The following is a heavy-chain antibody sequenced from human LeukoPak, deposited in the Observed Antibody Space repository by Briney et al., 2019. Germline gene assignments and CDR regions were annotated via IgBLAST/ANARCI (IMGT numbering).Heavy chain of an antibody. CDR3: ASSSWGSFDY. J-gene: IGHJ4*02. D-gene: IGHD3-16*01. V-gene: IGHV4-4*02. CDR1: GGSISSSNW. Sequence: PSETLSLTCAVSGGSISSSNWWSWVRQPPGKGLEWIGRIYTSGSTNYNPSLKSRVTISVDTSKNQFSLKLSSVTAANTAVYYCASSSWGSFDYWGQGTLVTVSS. CDR2: IYTSGST.